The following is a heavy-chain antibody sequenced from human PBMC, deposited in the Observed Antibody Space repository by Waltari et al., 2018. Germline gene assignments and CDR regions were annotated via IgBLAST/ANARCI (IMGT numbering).Heavy chain of an antibody. CDR2: INTNRGGT. D-gene: IGHD6-6*01. CDR3: ARWRAALKGAFDI. V-gene: IGHV1-2*02. CDR1: GYTFTGYY. J-gene: IGHJ3*02. Sequence: QVQLVQSGAEVKKPGASVKVSCKASGYTFTGYYMHWVRQAPGQGLEWMGWINTNRGGTNYAQKFQSRVTMTRDTSISTAYMELSRLGSDDTAVYYCARWRAALKGAFDIWGQGTMVTVSS.